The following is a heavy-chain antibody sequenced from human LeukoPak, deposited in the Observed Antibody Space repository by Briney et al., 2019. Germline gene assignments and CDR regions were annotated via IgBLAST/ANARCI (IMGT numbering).Heavy chain of an antibody. CDR2: ISWDSGSI. J-gene: IGHJ4*02. D-gene: IGHD1-26*01. Sequence: GGSLRLSCAASGFTFDDYAMHWVRQAPGKGLEWVSGISWDSGSIGYADSVKGRFTISRDNAKNSLYLQMNSLRAEDTALYYCAKAVSYYYFDYWGQGTLVTVSS. V-gene: IGHV3-9*01. CDR1: GFTFDDYA. CDR3: AKAVSYYYFDY.